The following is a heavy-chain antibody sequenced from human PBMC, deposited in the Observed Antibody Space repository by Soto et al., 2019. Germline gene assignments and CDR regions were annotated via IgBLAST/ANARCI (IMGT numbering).Heavy chain of an antibody. CDR3: ARDQESITDRILQY. CDR1: GDTFASFG. CDR2: ISAYNGNT. Sequence: ASVKVSCKASGDTFASFGFSWVRQTPGQGLEWLGWISAYNGNTHYAQKVRDRVTLTTDTSTNTAYMELRSLTSDDTAVYYCARDQESITDRILQYWGQGTRVTVSS. V-gene: IGHV1-18*01. J-gene: IGHJ4*02. D-gene: IGHD3-10*01.